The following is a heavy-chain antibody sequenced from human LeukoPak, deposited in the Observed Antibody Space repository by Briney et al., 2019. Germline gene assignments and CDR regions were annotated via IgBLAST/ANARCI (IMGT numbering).Heavy chain of an antibody. CDR3: ARGSTVTTSGSLDYYYGMDV. Sequence: GGSLRLSCAASGFTFSSYEMNWVRQAPGKGLEWVSYISSSGSTIYYADSVKGRFTISRDNAKNSLYLQMNSLRAEDTAVYYCARGSTVTTSGSLDYYYGMDVWGKGTTVTVSS. CDR1: GFTFSSYE. J-gene: IGHJ6*04. V-gene: IGHV3-48*03. CDR2: ISSSGSTI. D-gene: IGHD4-17*01.